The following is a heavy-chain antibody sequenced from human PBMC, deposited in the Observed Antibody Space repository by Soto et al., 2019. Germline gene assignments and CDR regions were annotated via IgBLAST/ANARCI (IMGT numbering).Heavy chain of an antibody. J-gene: IGHJ4*02. CDR3: ARGSTVGGSSWYQTLTNFDY. D-gene: IGHD6-13*01. Sequence: NPSETLSLTCAVYGGSFSGYYWSWIRQPPGKGLEWIGEINHSGSTNYNPSLKSRVTISVDTSKNQFSLKLSSVTAADTAVYYCARGSTVGGSSWYQTLTNFDYWGQGTLVTVSS. V-gene: IGHV4-34*01. CDR2: INHSGST. CDR1: GGSFSGYY.